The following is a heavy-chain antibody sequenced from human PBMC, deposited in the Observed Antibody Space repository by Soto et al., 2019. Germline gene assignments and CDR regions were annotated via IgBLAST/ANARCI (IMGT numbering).Heavy chain of an antibody. Sequence: QVLLVQSGGEVKKPGASVKLSCNTSGYPFISYGISWVRQAPGQGPEWMGWINVYSGNTDYAQKFRDRITVTTDTSTSTAYMELRSLRSDDTAVYYCARMKAASMDVWGQGTRVTVSS. V-gene: IGHV1-18*01. CDR2: INVYSGNT. J-gene: IGHJ6*02. CDR1: GYPFISYG. CDR3: ARMKAASMDV.